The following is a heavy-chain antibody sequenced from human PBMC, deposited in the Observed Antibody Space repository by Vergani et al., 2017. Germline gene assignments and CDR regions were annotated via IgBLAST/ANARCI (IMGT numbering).Heavy chain of an antibody. D-gene: IGHD4-17*01. CDR3: AKSTSGYYNDYGXYGCNYYYYYYMGF. CDR2: ISGSGGST. V-gene: IGHV3-23*01. J-gene: IGHJ6*03. Sequence: EVQLLESGGGLVQPGGSLRLSCAASGFTFSSYAMSWVRQAPGKGLEWVSAISGSGGSTYYADSVKGRFTISRDNSKNTLYLQMNSLRAEDTAVYYCAKSTSGYYNDYGXYGCNYYYYYYMGFWGKGTTVTVSS. CDR1: GFTFSSYA.